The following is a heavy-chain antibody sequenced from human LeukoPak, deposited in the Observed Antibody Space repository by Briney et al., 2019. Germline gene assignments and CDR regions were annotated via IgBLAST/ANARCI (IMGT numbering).Heavy chain of an antibody. V-gene: IGHV4-59*01. CDR3: AREGGTNWFDP. J-gene: IGHJ5*02. D-gene: IGHD3-16*01. CDR2: IYYSGST. Sequence: SETLSLTCTVSGGSISSYYWSWIRQPPGKGLEWIGYIYYSGSTNYNPSLKSRVTISVDTSKNQFSLKLSSVTAEDTAVYYCAREGGTNWFDPWGQGTLVTVSS. CDR1: GGSISSYY.